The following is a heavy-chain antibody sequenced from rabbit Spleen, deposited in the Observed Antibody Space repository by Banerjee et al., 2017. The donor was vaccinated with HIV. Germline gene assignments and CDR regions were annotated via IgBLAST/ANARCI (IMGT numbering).Heavy chain of an antibody. CDR1: GFDFSSSY. CDR3: ASNHPYASSSGDDFLFKL. J-gene: IGHJ4*01. D-gene: IGHD1-1*01. Sequence: QLTETGGGLVQPGGSLKLSCKDSGFDFSSSYMNWVRQAPGKGLEWIGIIYTGDGSTDYASWVNGRFTISSDNAQNTVDLQMNSLTAADTATYFCASNHPYASSSGDDFLFKLWGPGTLV. CDR2: IYTGDGST. V-gene: IGHV1S7*01.